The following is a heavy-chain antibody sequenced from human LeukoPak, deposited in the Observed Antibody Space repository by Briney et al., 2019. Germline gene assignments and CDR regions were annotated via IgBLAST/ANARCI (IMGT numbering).Heavy chain of an antibody. CDR2: ISSSGSTI. D-gene: IGHD5-24*01. CDR3: ARGYRWLQLSIRCPFDY. J-gene: IGHJ4*02. V-gene: IGHV3-11*01. Sequence: EGSLRLSCAASGFTFSDYYMSWIRQAPGKGLEWVSYISSSGSTIYYVESVKGRFTISRDNAKNSLYLQMNSLRAEDTAVYYCARGYRWLQLSIRCPFDYWGQGTLVTVSS. CDR1: GFTFSDYY.